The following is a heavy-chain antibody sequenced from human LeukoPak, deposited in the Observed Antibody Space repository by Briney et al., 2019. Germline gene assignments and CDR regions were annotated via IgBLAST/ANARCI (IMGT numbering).Heavy chain of an antibody. Sequence: GGSLRLSCTASGFTFSNFAMTWVRQAPGKGLEWVSSIVGSSSTYYADSLKGRFTISRDNAKNSLYLQMNSLRAEDTAVYYCAREEWFFDYWGQGTLVTVSS. J-gene: IGHJ4*02. CDR2: IVGSSST. CDR1: GFTFSNFA. V-gene: IGHV3-21*01. D-gene: IGHD3-3*01. CDR3: AREEWFFDY.